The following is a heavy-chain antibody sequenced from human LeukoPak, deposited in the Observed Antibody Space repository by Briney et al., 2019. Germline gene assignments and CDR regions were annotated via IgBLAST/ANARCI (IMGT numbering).Heavy chain of an antibody. CDR3: AREGLTSGWSRWFGP. CDR1: GDSVSSNSAA. Sequence: SQTLSLTCDIFGDSVSSNSAAWNWIRQSPSRGLGWLGRTYYRSKWFNDYAVSVRSRMTISPDTSKNHFSLQLNSVTPEDTAVYYCAREGLTSGWSRWFGPWSQGILVTVSS. V-gene: IGHV6-1*01. CDR2: TYYRSKWFN. D-gene: IGHD6-19*01. J-gene: IGHJ5*02.